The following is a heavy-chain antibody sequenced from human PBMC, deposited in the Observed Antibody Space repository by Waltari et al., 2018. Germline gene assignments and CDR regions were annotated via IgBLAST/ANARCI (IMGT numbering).Heavy chain of an antibody. CDR3: ARQFPPYCGGDCYSDY. D-gene: IGHD2-21*01. CDR1: GYDFATHW. CDR2: FFPEDSDR. J-gene: IGHJ4*02. V-gene: IGHV5-51*01. Sequence: EVQLVQSGAEVTKPGESLKISCNVSGYDFATHWIGWVRQMPGKGLEWMGLFFPEDSDRRCSPSFQGQVTMSADRSISIAYLHLNNLKTSDTAIYYCARQFPPYCGGDCYSDYWGQGTLVTVSS.